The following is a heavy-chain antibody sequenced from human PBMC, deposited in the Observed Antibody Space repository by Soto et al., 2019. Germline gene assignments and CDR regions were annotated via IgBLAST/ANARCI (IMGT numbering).Heavy chain of an antibody. Sequence: QVQLVQSGAEVKKPGSSVKVSCKASGGTFSSYTISWVRQAPGQGLEWMGRIIPILGIANYAQKFQGRVTITADKSPSTAYMELSSLISEDTAVYYCASSIPTVPPRRQFDYWGQGSLVTVSS. D-gene: IGHD4-4*01. CDR3: ASSIPTVPPRRQFDY. CDR1: GGTFSSYT. V-gene: IGHV1-69*02. CDR2: IIPILGIA. J-gene: IGHJ4*02.